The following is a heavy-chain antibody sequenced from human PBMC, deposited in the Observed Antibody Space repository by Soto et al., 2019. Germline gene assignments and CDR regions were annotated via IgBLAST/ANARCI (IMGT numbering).Heavy chain of an antibody. CDR1: GFSVTTNY. V-gene: IGHV3-53*02. CDR2: TFTGGST. D-gene: IGHD1-26*01. Sequence: EVQLVETGGGLIQPGGSLRLSCLASGFSVTTNYIIWVRQPPGKGLEWVSTTFTGGSTHYADSVKGRFSISRDNSKNTVYLKMNNLRVEDTAVYYCAKKPPSSIQGWAFGMDVWGQGTTVSASS. CDR3: AKKPPSSIQGWAFGMDV. J-gene: IGHJ6*02.